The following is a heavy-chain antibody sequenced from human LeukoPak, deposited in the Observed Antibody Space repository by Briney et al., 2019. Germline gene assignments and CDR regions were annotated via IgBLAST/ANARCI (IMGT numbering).Heavy chain of an antibody. CDR3: ARGLSGATTFDY. CDR2: INHSGST. Sequence: SETLSLTCAVYGGSFSGYYWSWIRQPPGKGLEWIGEINHSGSTNYNPSLKSRVTISVDTSKNQFSLKLSSVTAADTAVYYCARGLSGATTFDYWGQGTLVTVSS. CDR1: GGSFSGYY. J-gene: IGHJ4*02. D-gene: IGHD3-10*01. V-gene: IGHV4-34*01.